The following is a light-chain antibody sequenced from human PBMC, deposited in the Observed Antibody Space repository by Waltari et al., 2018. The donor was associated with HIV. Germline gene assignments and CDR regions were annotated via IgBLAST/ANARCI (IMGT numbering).Light chain of an antibody. V-gene: IGLV1-47*01. CDR3: VAWDDSLSGYV. J-gene: IGLJ1*01. CDR1: SSNVGSKP. Sequence: QSVLTQPPSASGTLGQSVTISCPGSSSNVGSKPVYWFQQVSGTAPKLLICRDYQRRAGIPDRFSGSKSGASASLTISGLRSEDEADYYCVAWDDSLSGYVFGTGTKVSVL. CDR2: RDY.